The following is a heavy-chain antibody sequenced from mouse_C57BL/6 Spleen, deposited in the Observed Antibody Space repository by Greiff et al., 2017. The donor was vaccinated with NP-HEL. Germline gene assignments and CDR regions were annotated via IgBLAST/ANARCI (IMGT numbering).Heavy chain of an antibody. Sequence: VQLQESGAELVRPGASVTLSCKASGYTFTDYEMHWVKQTPVHGLEWIGAIDPETGGTAYNQKFKGKAILTADKSSSTAYMELRSLTSEDSAVYYCTRKGDDGYYYAMDYWGQGTSVTVSS. CDR1: GYTFTDYE. D-gene: IGHD2-3*01. J-gene: IGHJ4*01. V-gene: IGHV1-15*01. CDR3: TRKGDDGYYYAMDY. CDR2: IDPETGGT.